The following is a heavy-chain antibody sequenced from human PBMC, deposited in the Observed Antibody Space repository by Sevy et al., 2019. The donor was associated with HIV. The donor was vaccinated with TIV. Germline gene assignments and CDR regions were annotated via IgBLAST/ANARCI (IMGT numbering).Heavy chain of an antibody. V-gene: IGHV4-39*01. D-gene: IGHD2-2*02. CDR2: IYYSGST. J-gene: IGHJ3*02. CDR3: ARRYCSLTSCYMHDAFDI. Sequence: SETLSLTCTVSGGSISRSNYYWGWIRQPPGKGLEWIGSIYYSGSTYYKPSLKSRVTISVDTSKNQFSLKLSSVTAADTAVYYCARRYCSLTSCYMHDAFDIWGQGTMVTVSS. CDR1: GGSISRSNYY.